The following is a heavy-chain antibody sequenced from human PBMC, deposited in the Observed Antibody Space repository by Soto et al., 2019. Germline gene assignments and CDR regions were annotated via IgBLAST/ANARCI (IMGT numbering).Heavy chain of an antibody. CDR1: GFSFSAYW. V-gene: IGHV3-74*01. Sequence: EVQLVESGGGLVQPGGSLRLSCVASGFSFSAYWMYWVRQAPGKGLVWVSRINSDGSTTYYADSVKGRFTISRDNAENTLYLQMNSLRAEDTAVYYCARDGSGWSFDYWGQGTLATVSS. CDR2: INSDGSTT. CDR3: ARDGSGWSFDY. J-gene: IGHJ4*02. D-gene: IGHD6-19*01.